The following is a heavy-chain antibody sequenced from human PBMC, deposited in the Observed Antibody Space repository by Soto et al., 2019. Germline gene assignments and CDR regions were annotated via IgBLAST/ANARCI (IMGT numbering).Heavy chain of an antibody. V-gene: IGHV4-34*01. CDR2: INHSGST. Sequence: PSETLSVTCAVYGGSFSGYYWSWILQPPGKGLEWIGEINHSGSTNYNPSLKSRVTISVDTSKNQFSLKLSSVTAADTAVYYCARGPEQQLVYHFDYWGQGTLVTVSS. J-gene: IGHJ4*02. CDR1: GGSFSGYY. CDR3: ARGPEQQLVYHFDY. D-gene: IGHD6-13*01.